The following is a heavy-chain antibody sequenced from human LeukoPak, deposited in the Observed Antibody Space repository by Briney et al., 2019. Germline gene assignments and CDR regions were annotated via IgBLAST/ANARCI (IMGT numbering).Heavy chain of an antibody. CDR1: GVPFSNYY. CDR3: TRAVAGHPD. D-gene: IGHD6-19*01. J-gene: IGHJ4*02. CDR2: INHSGHT. Sequence: PSETLSLTCAVSGVPFSNYYWSWVRQSPRQGLEWIGEINHSGHTNCNPSLKSRVTMSIDTSENQFSLRLTSVTAADAGVYYCTRAVAGHPDWGQGTLVTVSS. V-gene: IGHV4-34*01.